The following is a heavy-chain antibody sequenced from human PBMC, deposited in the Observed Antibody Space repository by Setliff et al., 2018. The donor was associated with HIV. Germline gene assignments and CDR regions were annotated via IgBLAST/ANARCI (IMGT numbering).Heavy chain of an antibody. CDR2: IYHSGST. CDR1: GYSISSGYY. CDR3: ARRSNWYNY. Sequence: PSETLSLTCAVSGYSISSGYYWGWIRQPPGKGLEWIGSIYHSGSTYYNPSLKSRVTISVDTSKNQFSLKVSSVTAADTAVYYCARRSNWYNYWGQGTLVTV. V-gene: IGHV4-38-2*01. D-gene: IGHD6-13*01. J-gene: IGHJ4*02.